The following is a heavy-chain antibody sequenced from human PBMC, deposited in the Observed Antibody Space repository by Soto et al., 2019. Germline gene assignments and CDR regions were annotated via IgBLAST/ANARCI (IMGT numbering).Heavy chain of an antibody. V-gene: IGHV3-23*01. CDR3: AKVPYYYDSSGGYFDY. D-gene: IGHD3-22*01. CDR1: GFTFSSYA. J-gene: IGHJ4*02. Sequence: SGGSLRLSCAASGFTFSSYAMSWVRQAPGKGLEWVSAISGSGGSTYYADSVKGRFTISRDNSKNTLYLQMNSLRAEDTAVYYCAKVPYYYDSSGGYFDYWGQGTLVTVSS. CDR2: ISGSGGST.